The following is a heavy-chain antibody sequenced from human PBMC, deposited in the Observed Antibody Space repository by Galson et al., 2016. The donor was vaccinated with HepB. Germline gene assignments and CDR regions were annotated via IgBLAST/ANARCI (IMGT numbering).Heavy chain of an antibody. V-gene: IGHV3-30*04. J-gene: IGHJ4*02. CDR1: GFTFNSYA. CDR2: ISYDGSNK. Sequence: SLRLSCAASGFTFNSYAMHWVRQAPGKGLEWVAVISYDGSNKYYADSVKGRFTISRDNSKNTLYLQMKNLRADDTAVYYCTRDLNWDSYWGPGTLVTVSS. CDR3: TRDLNWDSY. D-gene: IGHD1/OR15-1a*01.